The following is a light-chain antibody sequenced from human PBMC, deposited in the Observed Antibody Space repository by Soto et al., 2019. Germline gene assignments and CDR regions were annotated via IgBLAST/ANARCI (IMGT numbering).Light chain of an antibody. CDR2: VNSDGSH. J-gene: IGLJ3*02. CDR1: SGHSSYA. Sequence: QSVLTQSPSASASLGASVKLTCTLSSGHSSYAIAWHQQQPEKGPRYLMKVNSDGSHIKGDGIPYRFSGSSSGAERYLTISSLQSEDEADYYCQTWGTGIRVFGGGTKLTVL. V-gene: IGLV4-69*01. CDR3: QTWGTGIRV.